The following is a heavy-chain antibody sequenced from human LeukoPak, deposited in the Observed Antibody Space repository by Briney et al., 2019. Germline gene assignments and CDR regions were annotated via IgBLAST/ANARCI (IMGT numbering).Heavy chain of an antibody. V-gene: IGHV3-9*01. Sequence: GGSLRLSCAASGFTFDDYAMHWVRPAPGKGLEWVSGISWNSGSIGYADSVKGRFTISRDNAKNSLYLQMNSLRAEDTALYYCAKDTAYSSSGGFDPWGQGTLVTVSS. D-gene: IGHD6-6*01. CDR3: AKDTAYSSSGGFDP. CDR1: GFTFDDYA. CDR2: ISWNSGSI. J-gene: IGHJ5*02.